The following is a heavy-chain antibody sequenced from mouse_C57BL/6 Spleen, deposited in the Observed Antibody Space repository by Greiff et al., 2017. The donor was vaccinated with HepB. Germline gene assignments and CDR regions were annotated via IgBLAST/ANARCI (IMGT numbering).Heavy chain of an antibody. D-gene: IGHD3-3*01. CDR3: ARLGTGDYAMDY. J-gene: IGHJ4*01. Sequence: QVQLQQPGAELVMPGASVKLSCKASGYTFTSYWMHWVKQRPGQGLEWIGEIDPSDSYTNYNQKFKGKSTLTVDKSSSTAYMQLSSLTSEDSAVYYCARLGTGDYAMDYWGQGTSVTVSS. V-gene: IGHV1-69*01. CDR1: GYTFTSYW. CDR2: IDPSDSYT.